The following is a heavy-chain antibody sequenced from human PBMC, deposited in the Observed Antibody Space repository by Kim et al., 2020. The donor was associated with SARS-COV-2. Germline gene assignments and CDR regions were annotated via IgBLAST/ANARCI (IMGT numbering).Heavy chain of an antibody. CDR3: ARGAGSGSHYWYFDL. V-gene: IGHV3-21*01. CDR2: ISSSSSYI. CDR1: GFTFSSYS. J-gene: IGHJ2*01. D-gene: IGHD3-10*01. Sequence: GGSLRLSCAASGFTFSSYSMNWVRQAPGKGLEWVSSISSSSSYIYYADSVKGRFTISRDNAKNSLYLQMNSLRAEDTAVYYCARGAGSGSHYWYFDLWGRGTLVTVSS.